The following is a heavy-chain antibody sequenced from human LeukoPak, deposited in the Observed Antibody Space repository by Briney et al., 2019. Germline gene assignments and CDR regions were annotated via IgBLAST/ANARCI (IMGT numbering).Heavy chain of an antibody. J-gene: IGHJ6*03. CDR3: ARVEATTGRNYHYYYMDV. CDR1: GFYFSGYS. CDR2: INTGSTYM. Sequence: GGSLRLSCAASGFYFSGYSMNWVRQAPGKGLEWVSSINTGSTYMYYADSVKGRFTVSRDNAKNSLHLQMYSLRAEDTAVYFCARVEATTGRNYHYYYMDVWGKGTTVTVSS. V-gene: IGHV3-21*06. D-gene: IGHD1-1*01.